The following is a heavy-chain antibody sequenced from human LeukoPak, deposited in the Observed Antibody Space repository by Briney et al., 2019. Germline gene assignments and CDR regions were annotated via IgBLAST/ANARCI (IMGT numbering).Heavy chain of an antibody. V-gene: IGHV4-39*01. CDR2: IYYSGKT. J-gene: IGHJ1*01. CDR3: ARRRYYDGSGYLE. D-gene: IGHD3-22*01. Sequence: SETLSLACSVSGDSVSRSDSYWDWIRQPPGKGLEWIGTIYYSGKTYYSPSLKSRVTMSVDPSNNQFSLNLRSVTAADTAVYYCARRRYYDGSGYLEWGQGTLLSVSS. CDR1: GDSVSRSDSY.